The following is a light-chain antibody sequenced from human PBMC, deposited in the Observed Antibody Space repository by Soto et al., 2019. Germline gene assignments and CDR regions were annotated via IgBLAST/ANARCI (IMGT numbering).Light chain of an antibody. CDR2: KAS. V-gene: IGKV1-5*03. J-gene: IGKJ1*01. CDR1: ESIDSW. CDR3: QQYNSYRA. Sequence: VQMTQSPSTLPSPVGDRVTITGRASESIDSWLAWHQQKPGRAPKLLISKASSLESGVPSRFSGSGFGTEFTLTISSLQPDDFATYYCQQYNSYRAFGQGTKV.